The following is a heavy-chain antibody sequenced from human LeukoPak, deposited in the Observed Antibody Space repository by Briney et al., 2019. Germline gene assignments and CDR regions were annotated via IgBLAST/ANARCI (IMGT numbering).Heavy chain of an antibody. CDR3: ARAGIQLWLRSSYYDY. V-gene: IGHV3-66*01. D-gene: IGHD5-18*01. Sequence: GGSLRLSCAASGLTVSSNYMNCVRQAPGKGLEWVSVIYTGGTTYYADSVKGRFTISRDNAKNSLYLQMNSLRAEDTAVYYCARAGIQLWLRSSYYDYWGQGTLVTVSS. CDR2: IYTGGTT. CDR1: GLTVSSNY. J-gene: IGHJ4*02.